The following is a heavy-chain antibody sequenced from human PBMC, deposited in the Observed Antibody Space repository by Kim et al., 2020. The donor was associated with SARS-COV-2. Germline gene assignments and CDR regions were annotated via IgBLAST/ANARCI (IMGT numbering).Heavy chain of an antibody. D-gene: IGHD3-22*01. J-gene: IGHJ4*02. V-gene: IGHV3-23*01. Sequence: RFTISRDNSKHTLYLQMNSLRAEDTAVYYCAKYPYYYDSSGYYYGYYVDYWGQGTLVTVSS. CDR3: AKYPYYYDSSGYYYGYYVDY.